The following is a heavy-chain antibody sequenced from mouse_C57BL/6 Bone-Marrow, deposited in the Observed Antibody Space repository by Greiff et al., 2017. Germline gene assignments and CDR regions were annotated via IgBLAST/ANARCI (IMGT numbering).Heavy chain of an antibody. D-gene: IGHD1-1*01. CDR2: IYPADSET. CDR3: ARGDYYGSSAFDY. V-gene: IGHV1-61*01. CDR1: GYTFTSYW. J-gene: IGHJ2*01. Sequence: VQLQQSGAELVRPGSSVKLSCKASGYTFTSYWMDWVKQRPGQGLEWIGNIYPADSETHYNQKFKDKATMTEDKSSSTAYMQLSSLTSEDSAVYYCARGDYYGSSAFDYWGQGTTLTVSS.